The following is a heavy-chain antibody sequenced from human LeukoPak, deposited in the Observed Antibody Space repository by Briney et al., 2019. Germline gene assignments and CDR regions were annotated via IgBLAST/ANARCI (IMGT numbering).Heavy chain of an antibody. CDR2: IYYSGST. CDR1: GGSISSYY. CDR3: AKGTTTQTGSSRNWFDP. D-gene: IGHD3-16*02. Sequence: SETLSLTCTVSGGSISSYYWSWIRQPPGKALEWIGHIYYSGSTNYNPSLKSRVSISVDTSTNQISLKLSSVTAADSAVYYCAKGTTTQTGSSRNWFDPWGQGTLVTVSS. J-gene: IGHJ5*02. V-gene: IGHV4-59*12.